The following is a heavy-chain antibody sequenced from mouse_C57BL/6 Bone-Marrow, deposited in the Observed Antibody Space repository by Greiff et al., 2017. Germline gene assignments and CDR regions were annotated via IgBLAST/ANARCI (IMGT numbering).Heavy chain of an antibody. CDR3: ARDREDYAMDY. V-gene: IGHV5-16*01. CDR2: INYDGSST. J-gene: IGHJ4*01. D-gene: IGHD3-1*01. CDR1: GFTFSDYY. Sequence: DVQLQESEGGLVQPGSSMKLSCTASGFTFSDYYMAWVRQVPEKGLEWVANINYDGSSTYYLDSLKSRFIISRDNAKNILYLQMISLKSEDTATYYCARDREDYAMDYWGQGTSVTVSS.